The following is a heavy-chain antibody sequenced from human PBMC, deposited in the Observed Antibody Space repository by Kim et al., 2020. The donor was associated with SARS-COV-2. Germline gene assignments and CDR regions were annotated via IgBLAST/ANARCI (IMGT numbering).Heavy chain of an antibody. V-gene: IGHV6-1*01. J-gene: IGHJ4*02. CDR1: GDSVSSNSAA. CDR3: ARAGYCSSTSCSLFDY. D-gene: IGHD2-2*01. Sequence: SQTLSLTCAISGDSVSSNSAAWNWIRQSPSRGLEWLGRTYYRSKWYNDYAVSVKSRITINPDTSKNQFSLQLNSVTPEDTAVYYCARAGYCSSTSCSLFDYWGQGTMVTVSS. CDR2: TYYRSKWYN.